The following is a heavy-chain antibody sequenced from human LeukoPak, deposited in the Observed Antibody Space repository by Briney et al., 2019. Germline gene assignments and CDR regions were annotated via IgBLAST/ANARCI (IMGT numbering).Heavy chain of an antibody. J-gene: IGHJ6*02. CDR1: GFTLSSYA. D-gene: IGHD2-15*01. CDR3: AKVIGDIVVVVAATLLFYYYYGMDV. CDR2: IRGSGSRT. Sequence: GSLRLSCAAPGFTLSSYAMSWVRQTPGKGQEWVSAIRGSGSRTSYAEAEKHQFTDHRHNSKNTLYLQMDSLRAEDTAVYYCAKVIGDIVVVVAATLLFYYYYGMDVWGQGTTVTVSS. V-gene: IGHV3-23*01.